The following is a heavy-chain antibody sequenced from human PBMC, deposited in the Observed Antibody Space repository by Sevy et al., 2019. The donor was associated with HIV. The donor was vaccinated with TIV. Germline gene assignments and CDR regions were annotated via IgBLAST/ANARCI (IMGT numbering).Heavy chain of an antibody. J-gene: IGHJ5*02. V-gene: IGHV1-18*01. CDR1: GYTFTSFG. D-gene: IGHD3-22*01. CDR2: ISVYNGKI. CDR3: ARRGAFDFDTSGFLSP. Sequence: ASVKVSCKASGYTFTSFGISWVRQAPGQGLEWVGWISVYNGKINYAQNFQGRVTMTTDTSTRTAYMKLKSLRSDDTAVYYCARRGAFDFDTSGFLSPWGQGTLVTVSS.